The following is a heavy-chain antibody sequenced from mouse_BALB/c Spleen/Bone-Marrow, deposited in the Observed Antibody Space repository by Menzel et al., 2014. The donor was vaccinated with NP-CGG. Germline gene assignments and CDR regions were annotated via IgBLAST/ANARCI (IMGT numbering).Heavy chain of an antibody. CDR2: IDPANGNT. Sequence: VQLQQSGAELVKPGASVKLSCTASGFNIKDTYMHWVKQRPEQGLEWIGRIDPANGNTKYDPKFQGKAPITADTSSNTASLQLSSLTSEDTAVYYCSRWEYYAMDYWGQGTSVTVSS. CDR1: GFNIKDTY. D-gene: IGHD4-1*01. J-gene: IGHJ4*01. CDR3: SRWEYYAMDY. V-gene: IGHV14-3*02.